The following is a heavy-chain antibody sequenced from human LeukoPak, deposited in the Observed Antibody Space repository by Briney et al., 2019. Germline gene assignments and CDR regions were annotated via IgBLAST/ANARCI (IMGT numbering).Heavy chain of an antibody. CDR2: ISWNSGSI. J-gene: IGHJ4*02. Sequence: GGSLRLSCAASGFTSDDYAMHWVRQAPGKGLEWVSGISWNSGSIGYADSVKGRFTISRDNAKNSLYLQMNSLRAEDTGLYYCAKGRGYELPLDYWGQGTLVTVSS. D-gene: IGHD5-12*01. CDR1: GFTSDDYA. CDR3: AKGRGYELPLDY. V-gene: IGHV3-9*02.